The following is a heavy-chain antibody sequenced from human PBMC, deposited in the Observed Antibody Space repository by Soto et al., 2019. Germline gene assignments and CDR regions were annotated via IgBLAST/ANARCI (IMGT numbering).Heavy chain of an antibody. CDR1: GGTFSSYT. J-gene: IGHJ5*02. CDR2: IIPILGIA. Sequence: ASVKVSCKASGGTFSSYTISWVRQAPGQGLEWMGRIIPILGIANYAQKFQGRVTITADKSTSTAYMELSSLRSEDTAVYYCAREGGYCSGGSCWNWFDPWGQGTLVTVSS. CDR3: AREGGYCSGGSCWNWFDP. V-gene: IGHV1-69*04. D-gene: IGHD2-15*01.